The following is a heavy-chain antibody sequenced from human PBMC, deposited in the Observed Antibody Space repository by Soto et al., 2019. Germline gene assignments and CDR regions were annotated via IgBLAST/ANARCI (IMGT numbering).Heavy chain of an antibody. Sequence: GGSLRLSCAASGFTFSSYTLHWVRQAPGKGLEWVAFIRNNSSYTNYADSVKGRFTISRDNAKNSLYLQMNSLRAEDTAVYYCASGSYDAFDIWGQGTMVTVSS. J-gene: IGHJ3*02. V-gene: IGHV3-21*04. D-gene: IGHD1-26*01. CDR3: ASGSYDAFDI. CDR1: GFTFSSYT. CDR2: IRNNSSYT.